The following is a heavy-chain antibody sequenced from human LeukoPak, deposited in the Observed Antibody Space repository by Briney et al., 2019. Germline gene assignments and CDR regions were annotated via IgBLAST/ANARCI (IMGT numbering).Heavy chain of an antibody. J-gene: IGHJ3*02. CDR1: GGTFSSYA. CDR3: ARDEGLGYDAFDI. D-gene: IGHD6-19*01. V-gene: IGHV1-69*13. CDR2: IIPIFGTA. Sequence: SVKVSCKASGGTFSSYAISWVRQAPGQGLEWMGGIIPIFGTANYAQKFQGRVTITADESTSTAYMELSSLRSEDTAVYYCARDEGLGYDAFDIWGQGTMVTVSS.